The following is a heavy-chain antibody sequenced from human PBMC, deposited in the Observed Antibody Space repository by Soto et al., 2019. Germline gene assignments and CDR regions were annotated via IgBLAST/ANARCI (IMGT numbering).Heavy chain of an antibody. J-gene: IGHJ4*02. CDR1: GGSISSSSYY. D-gene: IGHD3-10*01. Sequence: SETLSLTCTVSGGSISSSSYYWGWIRQPPGKGLEWIGSIYYSGSTYYNPSLKSRVTISVDTSKNQFSLKLSSVTAADTAVYYCARHYHGSGSYYKRAPNVDYWGQGTLVTVSS. V-gene: IGHV4-39*01. CDR3: ARHYHGSGSYYKRAPNVDY. CDR2: IYYSGST.